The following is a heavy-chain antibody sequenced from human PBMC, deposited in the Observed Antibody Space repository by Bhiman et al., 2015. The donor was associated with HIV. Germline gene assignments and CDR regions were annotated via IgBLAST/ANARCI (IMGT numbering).Heavy chain of an antibody. Sequence: EVQLVESGGGLVQPGASLRLSCAASGFTFSNAWMTWVRQAPGKGLEWVSGIIGSGGSTYYTGSVKGRFTISRDNSKNTLYLQMNSLRAEDTAVYFCAKSDRYQLLTGGRFDYWGQGTLVTVS. CDR1: GFTFSNAW. CDR2: IIGSGGST. CDR3: AKSDRYQLLTGGRFDY. V-gene: IGHV3-23*04. J-gene: IGHJ4*02. D-gene: IGHD2-2*01.